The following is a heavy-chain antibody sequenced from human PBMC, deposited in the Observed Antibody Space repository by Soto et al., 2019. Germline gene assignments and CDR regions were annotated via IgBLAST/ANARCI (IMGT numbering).Heavy chain of an antibody. D-gene: IGHD5-18*01. CDR1: GGSVSSGSYY. CDR2: IYYSGST. Sequence: QVQLQESGPGLVKPSETLSLICTVSGGSVSSGSYYWSWIRQPPGKGLDWIGYIYYSGSTTYNPSLKSRVTISVDTSMNQFSLNLSSLTAADTAVYYCARGGYSYGYQFDYWGQGTLVTVSS. J-gene: IGHJ4*02. V-gene: IGHV4-61*01. CDR3: ARGGYSYGYQFDY.